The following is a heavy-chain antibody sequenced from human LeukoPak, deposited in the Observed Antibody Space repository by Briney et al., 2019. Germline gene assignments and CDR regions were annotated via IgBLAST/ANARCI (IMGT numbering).Heavy chain of an antibody. J-gene: IGHJ1*01. CDR1: GDSVSRSDSY. D-gene: IGHD3-22*01. CDR2: IYYSGRT. CDR3: ARGRYYVGRVYLE. Sequence: KPSETLSLTCSVSGDSVSRSDSYWDWIRQPPGKGLEWIGTIYYSGRTYYSPSLKSRVTMSVDPSNNQFSLNLRSVTAAATALYYCARGRYYVGRVYLEWGQATLLSVSS. V-gene: IGHV4-39*01.